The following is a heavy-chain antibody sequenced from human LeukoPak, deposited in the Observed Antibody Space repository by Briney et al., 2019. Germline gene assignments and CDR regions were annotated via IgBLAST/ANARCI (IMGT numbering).Heavy chain of an antibody. CDR1: GFTFSTYA. CDR2: ISGNDGRT. V-gene: IGHV3-23*01. CDR3: AKSDSSGYYLGG. J-gene: IGHJ4*02. D-gene: IGHD3-22*01. Sequence: GGSLRLSCAASGFTFSTYAMSWVRQAPGKGLDWVSAISGNDGRTYYADSVKGRFAISRDNSKNTLYLQINSLRAEDTALYYCAKSDSSGYYLGGWGQGTLVTVSS.